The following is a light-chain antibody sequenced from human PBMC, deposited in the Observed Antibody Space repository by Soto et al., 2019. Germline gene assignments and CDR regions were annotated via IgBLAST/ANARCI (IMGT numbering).Light chain of an antibody. CDR2: AAS. CDR1: QTTNIY. V-gene: IGKV1-39*01. J-gene: IGKJ1*01. CDR3: QQSYASPPT. Sequence: DIQLTQSPSSLSASLGDRVTITCRASQTTNIYLNWYQQQPGKVPRLLIYAASNLQSGVPSRFSGSGSWTDFTFTISSLQPEDVATYYCQQSYASPPTFGQGTKVESK.